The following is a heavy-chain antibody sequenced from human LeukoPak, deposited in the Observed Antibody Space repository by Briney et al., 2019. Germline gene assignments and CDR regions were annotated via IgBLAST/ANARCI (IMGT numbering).Heavy chain of an antibody. D-gene: IGHD2-21*02. CDR1: GGSISSSSYY. Sequence: PSETLSLTCIVSGGSISSSSYYWGWIRQPPGEGLEWIGSIYYSGSTYYNPSLKSRVTISVDTSKNQFSLKLSSVTAADTAVYYCASTIVVTAYAFDIWGQGTMVTVSS. V-gene: IGHV4-39*07. CDR3: ASTIVVTAYAFDI. J-gene: IGHJ3*02. CDR2: IYYSGST.